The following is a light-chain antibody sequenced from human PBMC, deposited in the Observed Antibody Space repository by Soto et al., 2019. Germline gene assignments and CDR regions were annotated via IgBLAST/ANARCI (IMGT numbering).Light chain of an antibody. CDR2: KAS. CDR1: QGVGDW. V-gene: IGKV1-5*03. CDR3: QQYDSYST. J-gene: IGKJ2*01. Sequence: IQMTQSPSTLSASVGDRVTITCRASQGVGDWLAWYQQKPGKAPKVLIYKASTLQSGDPTRFSGSGSGTEFTLTISSLQPDDFATYYCQQYDSYSTFGQGTKLEIK.